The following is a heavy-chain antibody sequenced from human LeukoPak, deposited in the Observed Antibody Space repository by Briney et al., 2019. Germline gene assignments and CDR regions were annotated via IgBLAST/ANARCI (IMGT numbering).Heavy chain of an antibody. V-gene: IGHV1-2*02. D-gene: IGHD5-18*01. CDR3: ARNTAPGYGLDV. Sequence: GASVKLSCKASGYTFTGYYIHWVRQAPGQGIEWMGWIHPNSGATGYAQNFQYRVTMTRDTSISTAYMDLSRLRSDDTVVYYCARNTAPGYGLDVWGQGTPVTASS. CDR2: IHPNSGAT. CDR1: GYTFTGYY. J-gene: IGHJ6*02.